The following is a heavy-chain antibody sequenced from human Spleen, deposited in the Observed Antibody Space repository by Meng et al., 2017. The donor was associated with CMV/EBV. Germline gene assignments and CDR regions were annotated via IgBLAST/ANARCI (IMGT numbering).Heavy chain of an antibody. CDR2: INPKNGDR. CDR3: ARALQYYFDSSGYHLAV. Sequence: ASVKVSCKASGYIFTAYYLHWVRQAPGQGLEWMGWINPKNGDRNSAQKFQDRLTMTTDTSTSTAYMELRSLKSDDTAVYYCARALQYYFDSSGYHLAVWGQGTTVTVSS. D-gene: IGHD3-22*01. CDR1: GYIFTAYY. V-gene: IGHV1-2*02. J-gene: IGHJ6*02.